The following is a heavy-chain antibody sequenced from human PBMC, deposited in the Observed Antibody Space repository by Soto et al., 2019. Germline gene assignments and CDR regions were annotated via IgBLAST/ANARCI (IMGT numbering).Heavy chain of an antibody. Sequence: SETLSLTCTVSGGSISGYYWSWIRQPPGKGLEWIGYIYYSGSTNYNPSLQSRLTISVDMSKNQFSLKLSSVTAADTAVYYCARGSTMVRGVMSLSWFDPWGQGTLVTVSS. CDR2: IYYSGST. CDR3: ARGSTMVRGVMSLSWFDP. J-gene: IGHJ5*02. CDR1: GGSISGYY. D-gene: IGHD3-10*01. V-gene: IGHV4-59*13.